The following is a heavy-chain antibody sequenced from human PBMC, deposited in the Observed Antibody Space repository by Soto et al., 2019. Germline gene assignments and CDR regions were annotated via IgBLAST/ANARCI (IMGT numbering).Heavy chain of an antibody. CDR3: ARGSAYSDYDFEY. Sequence: EVQLLESGGGLVRPGGSLRLSCAASGFTFSSYAMTWVRQAPGKGLEWVSGVSGTGGSAYYADSVKGRFTISRDKSTNTLYLHMTSLRAEDTAVYYWARGSAYSDYDFEYWGQGTLVTVSS. V-gene: IGHV3-23*01. CDR2: VSGTGGSA. D-gene: IGHD4-17*01. CDR1: GFTFSSYA. J-gene: IGHJ4*02.